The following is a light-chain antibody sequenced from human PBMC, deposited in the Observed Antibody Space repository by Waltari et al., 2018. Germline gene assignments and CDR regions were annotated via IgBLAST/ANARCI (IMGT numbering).Light chain of an antibody. J-gene: IGKJ2*01. CDR2: GAS. V-gene: IGKV3-15*01. CDR1: QSISSN. Sequence: EIVLTQSPGTLSLSPGERATLPCRASQSISSNLAWYQQKPGQAPRLLMYGASTRATAIPARFSGSGSGTEFALTISSLQSEDSAVYYCQQYQNWPQTFGQGTKLQIK. CDR3: QQYQNWPQT.